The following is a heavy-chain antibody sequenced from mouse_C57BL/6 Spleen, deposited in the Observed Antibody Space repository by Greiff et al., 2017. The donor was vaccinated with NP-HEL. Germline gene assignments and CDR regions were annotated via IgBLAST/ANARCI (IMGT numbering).Heavy chain of an antibody. Sequence: QVQLQQSGAELVRPGASVKLSCKASGYTFTDYYINWVKQRPGQGLEWIARIYPGSGNTYYNEKFKGKATLTAEKSSSTAYMQLSSLTSEYSAVYFCARGIITTVVPYFDDWGKGTTLTVSS. J-gene: IGHJ2*01. CDR2: IYPGSGNT. D-gene: IGHD1-1*01. V-gene: IGHV1-76*01. CDR1: GYTFTDYY. CDR3: ARGIITTVVPYFDD.